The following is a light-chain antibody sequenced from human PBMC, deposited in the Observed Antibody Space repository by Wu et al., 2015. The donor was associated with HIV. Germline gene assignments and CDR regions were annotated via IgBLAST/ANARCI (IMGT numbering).Light chain of an antibody. CDR2: GAS. Sequence: IVLTQSPGTLSLSPGERATLSCRASQSVSSNYLAWYQQKPGQAPRLLIYGASSRATDIPDRFSGSGSGTDFTLTISRLEPEDFAVYYCQHYGSSPYTFGQGTKLEIK. CDR1: QSVSSNY. J-gene: IGKJ2*01. V-gene: IGKV3-20*01. CDR3: QHYGSSPYT.